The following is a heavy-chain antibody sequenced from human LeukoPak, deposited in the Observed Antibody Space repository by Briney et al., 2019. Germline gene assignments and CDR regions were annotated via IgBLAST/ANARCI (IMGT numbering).Heavy chain of an antibody. CDR1: GFTFSSYW. J-gene: IGHJ3*01. V-gene: IGHV3-7*03. CDR3: VRDGLLWYGGAT. D-gene: IGHD2-21*01. CDR2: IKQDGSEK. Sequence: GGSLRLSCAASGFTFSSYWMSWVRQAPGKGLEWVANIKQDGSEKYYADSVKGRFTISRDNSKNTLYLQMNSLRVEDTAVYYCVRDGLLWYGGATWGQGTVVTVSS.